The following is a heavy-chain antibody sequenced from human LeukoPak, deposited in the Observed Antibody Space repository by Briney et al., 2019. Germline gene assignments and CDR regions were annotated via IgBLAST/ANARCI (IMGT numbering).Heavy chain of an antibody. CDR3: ARDWFTRLGELSPDRAFDY. V-gene: IGHV3-20*04. D-gene: IGHD3-16*02. CDR2: INWNGGST. CDR1: GFTFDDSV. Sequence: GGSLRLSCAASGFTFDDSVMSWVRQAPGKGLEWVSGINWNGGSTGYADSVKGRFTISRDNAKNSLYLQMSSLRAEDTALYYCARDWFTRLGELSPDRAFDYWGQGTLVTVSS. J-gene: IGHJ4*02.